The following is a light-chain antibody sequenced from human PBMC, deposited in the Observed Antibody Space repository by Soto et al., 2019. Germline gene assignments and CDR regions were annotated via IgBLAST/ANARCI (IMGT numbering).Light chain of an antibody. Sequence: EIVLTQSRATLPLSPGESATLSCHAIQSISSTHLVWYQQKPGQAPSLLIFGASSRATGIPDRFSGSGSGTDFTLTISRLEPEDFAVYYCQQFGASLTWTFGQGTKVDI. CDR1: QSISSTH. CDR3: QQFGASLTWT. CDR2: GAS. J-gene: IGKJ1*01. V-gene: IGKV3-20*01.